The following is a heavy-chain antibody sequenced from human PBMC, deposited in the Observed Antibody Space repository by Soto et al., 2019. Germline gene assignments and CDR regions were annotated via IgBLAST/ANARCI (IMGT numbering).Heavy chain of an antibody. CDR3: ARGDASGSTYYYYGMDV. J-gene: IGHJ6*02. CDR2: ISAYNGNT. CDR1: GYTFTSYG. D-gene: IGHD1-26*01. Sequence: QVQLVQSGAEVKKPGASVKVSCKASGYTFTSYGISWVRQAPGQGLEWMGWISAYNGNTNYAQKLQGRVTMTTDTSPSSAYMELRSLRSDDTAVYYCARGDASGSTYYYYGMDVWGQGTTVTVSS. V-gene: IGHV1-18*01.